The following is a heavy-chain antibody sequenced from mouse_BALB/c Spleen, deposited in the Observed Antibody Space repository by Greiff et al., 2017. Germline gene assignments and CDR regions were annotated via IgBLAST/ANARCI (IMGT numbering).Heavy chain of an antibody. D-gene: IGHD1-1*01. CDR1: GYSITSDYA. J-gene: IGHJ4*01. V-gene: IGHV3-2*02. CDR3: AREAYGSEAMDY. Sequence: VQLKESGPGLVKPSQSLSLTCTVTGYSITSDYAWNWIRQFPGNKLEWMGYISYSGSTSYNPSLKSRISITRDTSKNQFFLQLNSVTTEDTATYYCAREAYGSEAMDYWGQGTSVTVSS. CDR2: ISYSGST.